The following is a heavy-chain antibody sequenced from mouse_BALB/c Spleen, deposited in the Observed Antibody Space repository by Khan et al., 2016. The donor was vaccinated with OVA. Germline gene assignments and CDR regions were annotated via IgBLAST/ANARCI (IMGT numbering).Heavy chain of an antibody. V-gene: IGHV3-2*02. CDR2: ISYSGST. D-gene: IGHD1-2*01. J-gene: IGHJ2*01. CDR1: GYSTHSGYG. CDR3: ARTARIRE. Sequence: EVQLEESGTGLVKPSQSLSLTCTVTGYSTHSGYGWNWIRQFTGNKLEWMGYISYSGSTNYNPSLKSRLSITRDTSKNQFFLQLNSVTTVDTDTHYCARTARIREGGQGNTL.